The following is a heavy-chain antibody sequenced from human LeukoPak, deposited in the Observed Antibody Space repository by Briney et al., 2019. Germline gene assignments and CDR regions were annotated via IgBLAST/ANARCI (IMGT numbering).Heavy chain of an antibody. Sequence: SETLSLTCTVSGGSISSGSYYWSWIRQPAGKGLEWIVRIYTSGSTNYNPSLKSRVTISVDTSKNQFSLKLSSVTAADTAVYYCASGQRDGYNYHWFDPWGQGTLVTVSS. CDR3: ASGQRDGYNYHWFDP. CDR1: GGSISSGSYY. V-gene: IGHV4-61*02. J-gene: IGHJ5*02. D-gene: IGHD5-24*01. CDR2: IYTSGST.